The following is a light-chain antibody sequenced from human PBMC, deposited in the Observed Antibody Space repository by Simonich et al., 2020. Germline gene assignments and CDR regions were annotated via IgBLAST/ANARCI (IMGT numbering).Light chain of an antibody. CDR3: AAWDDSLSGWV. J-gene: IGLJ3*02. CDR2: RNN. Sequence: QSALIQPPSVSGSPGQSVTISCTGTSSDVGSYDYVSWYQQHPGTVPKLLIYRNNQRPSGVPDRFSGSKSGTSASLAISGLRSEDEADYYCAAWDDSLSGWVFGGGTKLTVL. V-gene: IGLV1-47*01. CDR1: SSDVGSYDY.